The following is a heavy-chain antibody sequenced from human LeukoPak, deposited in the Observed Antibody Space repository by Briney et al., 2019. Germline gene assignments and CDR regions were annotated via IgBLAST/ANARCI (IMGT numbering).Heavy chain of an antibody. D-gene: IGHD6-6*01. J-gene: IGHJ6*03. Sequence: SETLSLTXTVSGGSIRSSSYYWGWIRQPPGKGLDWIGSIYYSGSTYYNPSLKSRVTISVDTSKNQFSLKLSSVTAADTAVYYCAARHLYYYYMDVWGKGTTVTVSS. CDR3: AARHLYYYYMDV. CDR2: IYYSGST. CDR1: GGSIRSSSYY. V-gene: IGHV4-39*01.